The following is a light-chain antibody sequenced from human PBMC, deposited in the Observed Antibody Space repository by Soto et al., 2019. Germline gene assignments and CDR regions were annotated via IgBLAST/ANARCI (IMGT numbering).Light chain of an antibody. CDR2: DDN. CDR1: DIASKS. Sequence: SYELTQPPSVSVAPGQTARISWGGNDIASKSVHWSQQKPGQAPVLVVYDDNDRPSGIPERLSGSNSGDTATLTISRVEAGDEADYYCQVWDSSSDHYVFGSGTKSPS. V-gene: IGLV3-21*02. J-gene: IGLJ1*01. CDR3: QVWDSSSDHYV.